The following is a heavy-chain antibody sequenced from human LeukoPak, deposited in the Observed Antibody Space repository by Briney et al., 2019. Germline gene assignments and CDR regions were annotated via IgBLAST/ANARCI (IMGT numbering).Heavy chain of an antibody. V-gene: IGHV5-51*01. Sequence: GESLKISCKGAGYSFTSYWIGWGRQMPGKGLEWMGIIYPGDSDTRYSPSFQGQVTISADKSISTAYLQWSSLKASDTAMYYCAASYGSGSYYNSYYYYYGMDVWGQGTTVTVSS. CDR3: AASYGSGSYYNSYYYYYGMDV. CDR2: IYPGDSDT. D-gene: IGHD3-10*01. J-gene: IGHJ6*02. CDR1: GYSFTSYW.